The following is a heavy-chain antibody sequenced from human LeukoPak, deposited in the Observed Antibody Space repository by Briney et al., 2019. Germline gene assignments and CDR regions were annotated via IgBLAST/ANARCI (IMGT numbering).Heavy chain of an antibody. CDR2: IYYSGST. J-gene: IGHJ3*02. Sequence: SETLSLTCTVSGGSIRSSSNYWGWIRQPPGKGLEWIGSIYYSGSTYYNPSLKSRATISVDTSKNQFSLKLSSVTAADTAVYYCAGHDPIISMIVGERAFDIWGQGTMVTVSS. CDR1: GGSIRSSSNY. CDR3: AGHDPIISMIVGERAFDI. D-gene: IGHD3-22*01. V-gene: IGHV4-39*01.